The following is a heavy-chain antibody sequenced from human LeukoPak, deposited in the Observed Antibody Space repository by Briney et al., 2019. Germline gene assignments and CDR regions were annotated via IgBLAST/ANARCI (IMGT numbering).Heavy chain of an antibody. D-gene: IGHD2-2*01. CDR3: ARDRGYCSSTSCLYYNWFDP. V-gene: IGHV1-2*02. J-gene: IGHJ5*02. Sequence: ASVKVSCKASGYTLTGYYMHWVRQAPGQGLEWMGWINPNSGGTNYAQKFQGRVTMTRDTSIGTAYMELSRLRSDDTAVYYCARDRGYCSSTSCLYYNWFDPWGQGTLVTVSS. CDR1: GYTLTGYY. CDR2: INPNSGGT.